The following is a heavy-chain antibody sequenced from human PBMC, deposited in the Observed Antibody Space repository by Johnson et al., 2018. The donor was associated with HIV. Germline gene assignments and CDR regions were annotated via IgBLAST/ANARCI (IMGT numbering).Heavy chain of an antibody. CDR1: GFTFSSYW. CDR3: ARDGESQQLPLGDAFDV. CDR2: IKQDGSEK. V-gene: IGHV3-7*01. J-gene: IGHJ3*01. Sequence: VQLVESGGGLVQPGGSLRLSCAASGFTFSSYWMSWVRQAPGKGLEWVANIKQDGSEKYYVDSVKGRFTISRDNSKNTLYLQMSSLKVEDTAMYYCARDGESQQLPLGDAFDVWGQGTMVIVSS. D-gene: IGHD6-13*01.